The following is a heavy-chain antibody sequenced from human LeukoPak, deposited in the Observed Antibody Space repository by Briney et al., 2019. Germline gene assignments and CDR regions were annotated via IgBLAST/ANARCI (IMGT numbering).Heavy chain of an antibody. J-gene: IGHJ4*02. V-gene: IGHV1-24*01. CDR1: GYSLSELL. D-gene: IGHD2-15*01. CDR2: IDHENGEE. Sequence: ASVKVSCKVSGYSLSELLIRWVRQPFGKGLEWMAGIDHENGEEVSAQNFQGRVTVAKDTSTDTAYMELSGLKSDDSAIYYCATEGDYSLDYWGQGALVIVSS. CDR3: ATEGDYSLDY.